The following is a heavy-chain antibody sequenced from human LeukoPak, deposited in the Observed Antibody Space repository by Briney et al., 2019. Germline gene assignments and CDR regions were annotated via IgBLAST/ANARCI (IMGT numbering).Heavy chain of an antibody. J-gene: IGHJ4*02. CDR1: KFSFTSYW. D-gene: IGHD1-26*01. Sequence: SGGPLRLSCAASKFSFTSYWMHWVRQAPGKGLVWVSRINPDGSRTNYADSVEGRFTISRDNAKNSLYLQMNSLRAEDTAVYYCAREIVGAPPYWGQGTLVTVSS. CDR2: INPDGSRT. CDR3: AREIVGAPPY. V-gene: IGHV3-74*01.